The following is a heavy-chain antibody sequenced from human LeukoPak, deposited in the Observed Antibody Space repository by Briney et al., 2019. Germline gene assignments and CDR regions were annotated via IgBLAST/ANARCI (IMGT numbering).Heavy chain of an antibody. V-gene: IGHV3-49*04. J-gene: IGHJ4*02. Sequence: PGGSLRLSCTASGFTFGDYAMSWVRQAPGKGLEWVGFIRSEAYGGTTEYAASVKDRFVISRDDSKNTLYLQMNSLKTEDTAVYYCTPHMDYWGQGTLVTVSS. D-gene: IGHD2-21*01. CDR3: TPHMDY. CDR2: IRSEAYGGTT. CDR1: GFTFGDYA.